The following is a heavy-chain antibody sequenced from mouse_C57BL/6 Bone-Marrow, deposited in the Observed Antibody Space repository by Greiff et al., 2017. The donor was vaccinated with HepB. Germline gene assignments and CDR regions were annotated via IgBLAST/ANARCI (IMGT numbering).Heavy chain of an antibody. CDR1: GSTFTSYW. J-gene: IGHJ2*01. D-gene: IGHD1-1*01. CDR2: INPSNGGT. Sequence: QVQLQQPGTELVTPGASVKLSCKASGSTFTSYWMHWVKQRPGQGLEWIGNINPSNGGTNYNEKFKSKATLTVDKSSSTAYMQLSSLTSEDSAVYYCARQRRVITTVGGDYWGPGTTLTVSS. V-gene: IGHV1-53*01. CDR3: ARQRRVITTVGGDY.